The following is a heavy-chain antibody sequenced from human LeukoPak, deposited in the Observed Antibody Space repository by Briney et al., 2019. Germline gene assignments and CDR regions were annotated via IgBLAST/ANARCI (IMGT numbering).Heavy chain of an antibody. V-gene: IGHV1-69*04. J-gene: IGHJ5*02. D-gene: IGHD6-13*01. CDR3: ARGRIAAAVPFDP. CDR1: GGTFSSYA. Sequence: SVKVSCKASGGTFSSYAISWVRQAPGQGLEWMGRIIPILGIANYAQKFQGRVTITADKSTSTAYMELSSLRSEDTAVYYCARGRIAAAVPFDPWGQETLVTVSS. CDR2: IIPILGIA.